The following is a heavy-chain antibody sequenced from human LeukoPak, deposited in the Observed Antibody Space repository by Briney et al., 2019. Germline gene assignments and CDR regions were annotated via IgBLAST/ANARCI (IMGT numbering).Heavy chain of an antibody. Sequence: SETLSLTCAVYGGSFSGYYWSWIRQPPGKGLEWIGEINHSGSTNYNPSLKSRVTISVDTSENQFSLKLSSVTAADTAVYYCARSPLWFGESFLDYWGQGTLVTVSS. CDR2: INHSGST. V-gene: IGHV4-34*01. J-gene: IGHJ4*02. D-gene: IGHD3-10*01. CDR3: ARSPLWFGESFLDY. CDR1: GGSFSGYY.